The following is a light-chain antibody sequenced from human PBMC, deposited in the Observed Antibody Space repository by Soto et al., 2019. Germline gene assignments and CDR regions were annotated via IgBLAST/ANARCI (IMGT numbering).Light chain of an antibody. CDR3: AAWDDSLSGFV. CDR1: SSNIGSNF. Sequence: QTVVTQPPSASGTPGQKVTISCSGSSSNIGSNFVSWYQQLPGTAPKLLLYRNNQRPSGVPDRFSGSKSGTSASLAISGLRSEDEADYYCAAWDDSLSGFVFGIGTKLTVL. CDR2: RNN. J-gene: IGLJ1*01. V-gene: IGLV1-47*01.